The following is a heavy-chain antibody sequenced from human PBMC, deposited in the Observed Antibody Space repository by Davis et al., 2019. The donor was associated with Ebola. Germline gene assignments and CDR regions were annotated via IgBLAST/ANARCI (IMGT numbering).Heavy chain of an antibody. CDR3: ARVGGGQFVGWFDP. D-gene: IGHD3-10*01. CDR2: INAGNGDT. Sequence: ASVKVSCKASGYTFTSYAIHWVRQAPGQRLEWMGWINAGNGDTKYSQKFQGRVTITRDTPASTAYMELSSLRSEDTAVYYCARVGGGQFVGWFDPWGQGTLVTVSS. CDR1: GYTFTSYA. V-gene: IGHV1-3*01. J-gene: IGHJ5*02.